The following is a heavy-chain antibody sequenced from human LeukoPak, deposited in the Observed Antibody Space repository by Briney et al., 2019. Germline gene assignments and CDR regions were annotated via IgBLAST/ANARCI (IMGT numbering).Heavy chain of an antibody. V-gene: IGHV3-48*01. J-gene: IGHJ4*02. Sequence: GGSLRLSCAASGFTFSRHSMNWVRQAPGKGLEWVSYISSSGGDIYHAGPVRGRFTMSRDNAKNSLYLQMNSLRVEDTAVYYCARAAYNSGPDYWGQGILVTVSS. CDR2: ISSSGGDI. CDR1: GFTFSRHS. CDR3: ARAAYNSGPDY. D-gene: IGHD1-1*01.